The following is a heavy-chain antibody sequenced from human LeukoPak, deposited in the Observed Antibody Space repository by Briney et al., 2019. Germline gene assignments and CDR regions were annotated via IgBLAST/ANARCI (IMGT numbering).Heavy chain of an antibody. Sequence: ASVKVSCKASGYTFTSYGISWVRQAPRQGLEWMGWISAYNGNTNYAQKLQGRVTMTTDTSTSTAYMELRSLRSDDTAVYYCARGLYCTNGVCYIVAFDIWGQGTMVTVSS. D-gene: IGHD2-8*01. V-gene: IGHV1-18*01. CDR1: GYTFTSYG. CDR2: ISAYNGNT. J-gene: IGHJ3*02. CDR3: ARGLYCTNGVCYIVAFDI.